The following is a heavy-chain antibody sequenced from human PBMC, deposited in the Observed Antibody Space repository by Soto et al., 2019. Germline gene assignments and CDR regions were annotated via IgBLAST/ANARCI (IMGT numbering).Heavy chain of an antibody. D-gene: IGHD2-15*01. Sequence: PGGSLRLSCAASGFTFSSYAMSWVRQAPGKGLEWLSVISGSGGSTYYADSVKGRFTISRDNSKNTLYLQMNSLGAEDTAVYYCARAQGYCSGGNCYVFDSWGQGTLVTVSS. J-gene: IGHJ4*02. CDR1: GFTFSSYA. CDR2: ISGSGGST. V-gene: IGHV3-23*01. CDR3: ARAQGYCSGGNCYVFDS.